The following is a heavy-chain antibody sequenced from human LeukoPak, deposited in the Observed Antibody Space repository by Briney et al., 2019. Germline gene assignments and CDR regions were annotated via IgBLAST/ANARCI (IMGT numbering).Heavy chain of an antibody. J-gene: IGHJ4*02. Sequence: SETLSLTCTVSGGSISSYYWSWIRQPAGKGLEWIGHIYTSGSTNYNPSLKSRVAISVDTSKNQFSLKLSSVTAADTAVYYCARTMALAAGSDYWGQGTLVTVSS. CDR1: GGSISSYY. CDR3: ARTMALAAGSDY. D-gene: IGHD6-13*01. V-gene: IGHV4-4*07. CDR2: IYTSGST.